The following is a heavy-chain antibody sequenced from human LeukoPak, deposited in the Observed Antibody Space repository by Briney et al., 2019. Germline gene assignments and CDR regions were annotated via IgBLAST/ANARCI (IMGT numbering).Heavy chain of an antibody. Sequence: SETLSLTCTVSGYSISSGYYWGWIRQPPGKGLEWIGSIYYSGSTYYNPSLKSRVTISVDTSKNQFSLKLSSVTAADTAVYYCRGVATIQDYWGQGTLVTVSS. J-gene: IGHJ4*02. CDR1: GYSISSGYY. V-gene: IGHV4-38-2*02. CDR2: IYYSGST. D-gene: IGHD5-12*01. CDR3: RGVATIQDY.